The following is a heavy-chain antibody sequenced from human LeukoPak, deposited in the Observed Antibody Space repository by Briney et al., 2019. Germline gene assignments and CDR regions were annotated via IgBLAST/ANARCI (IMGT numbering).Heavy chain of an antibody. CDR1: GGSISSGSYY. D-gene: IGHD6-13*01. CDR3: AREGSSSCHDY. CDR2: IYTSGST. J-gene: IGHJ4*02. V-gene: IGHV4-61*02. Sequence: PSETLSLTCTVSGGSISSGSYYWSWIRQPAGKGLEWIGRIYTSGSTNYNPSLKSRVTISVDTSKNQFSLKLSSVTAADTAVYYCAREGSSSCHDYWGQGTLVTVSS.